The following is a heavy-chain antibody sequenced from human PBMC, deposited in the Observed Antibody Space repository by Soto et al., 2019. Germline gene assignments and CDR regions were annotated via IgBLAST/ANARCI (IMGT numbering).Heavy chain of an antibody. J-gene: IGHJ6*02. Sequence: QVQLVQSGAEVKKPGSSVKVSCKASGGTFSSYAISWVRQAPGQGFEWMGGIIPIFGTANYAQKFQGRVTITADESTSTAYMELSSLRSEDTAVYYCARDSSSSGFYYYYGMDVWGQGTTVTVSS. D-gene: IGHD6-6*01. CDR1: GGTFSSYA. CDR3: ARDSSSSGFYYYYGMDV. V-gene: IGHV1-69*01. CDR2: IIPIFGTA.